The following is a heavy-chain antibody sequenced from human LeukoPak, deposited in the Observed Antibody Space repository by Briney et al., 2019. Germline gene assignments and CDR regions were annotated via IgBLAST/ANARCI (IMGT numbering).Heavy chain of an antibody. D-gene: IGHD3-16*01. CDR2: ISGSGDTT. Sequence: GGSLRLSCTASGFTFSNYAMSWVRQAPGKGLEWVSHISGSGDTTHYVDSVKGRFTISRDNSKNTLYLQMDSLRAEDTAVYYCARWGIDYWGQGTLVTVSS. CDR1: GFTFSNYA. V-gene: IGHV3-23*01. CDR3: ARWGIDY. J-gene: IGHJ4*02.